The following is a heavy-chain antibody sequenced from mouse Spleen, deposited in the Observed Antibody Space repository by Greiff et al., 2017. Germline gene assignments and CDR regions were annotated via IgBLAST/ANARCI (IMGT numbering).Heavy chain of an antibody. CDR2: IYPGSGST. CDR1: GYTFTSYW. J-gene: IGHJ4*01. V-gene: IGHV1-55*01. D-gene: IGHD3-2*01. Sequence: QVQLQQPGAELVKPGASVKMSCKASGYTFTSYWITWVKQRPGQGLEWIGDIYPGSGSTNYNEKFKSKATLTVDTSSSTAYMQLSSLTSEDSAVYYCATLRQLGLRRDAMDYWGQGTSVTVSS. CDR3: ATLRQLGLRRDAMDY.